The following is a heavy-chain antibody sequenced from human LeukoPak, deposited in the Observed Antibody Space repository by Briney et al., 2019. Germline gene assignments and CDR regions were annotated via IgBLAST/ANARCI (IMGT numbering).Heavy chain of an antibody. D-gene: IGHD4-17*01. Sequence: ASVKVSCKASGYTFTSYDINWVRQATGQGLEWMGWMNPNSGNTGYAQKFQGRVTMTRNTSISTAYMELSNLRSEDTAVYYCARLNDYGDYVYYYYYGMDVWGQGTTVTVSS. CDR1: GYTFTSYD. V-gene: IGHV1-8*01. CDR2: MNPNSGNT. J-gene: IGHJ6*02. CDR3: ARLNDYGDYVYYYYYGMDV.